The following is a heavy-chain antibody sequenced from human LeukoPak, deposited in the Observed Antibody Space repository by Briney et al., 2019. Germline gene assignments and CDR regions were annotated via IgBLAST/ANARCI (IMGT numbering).Heavy chain of an antibody. CDR2: ISSGSSTI. J-gene: IGHJ4*02. D-gene: IGHD1-26*01. V-gene: IGHV3-48*01. Sequence: GGSLRLSCVASGFTFSIYSINWVRQAPGKGLEWVSFISSGSSTIYYADSVKGRFTISRDNAKNSLYLQMNSLRAEDTAVYYCARSQSGSYSNLDYWGQGTLVTVSS. CDR1: GFTFSIYS. CDR3: ARSQSGSYSNLDY.